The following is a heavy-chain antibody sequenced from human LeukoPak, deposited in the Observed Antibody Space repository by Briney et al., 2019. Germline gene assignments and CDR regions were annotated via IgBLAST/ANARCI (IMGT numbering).Heavy chain of an antibody. CDR2: IKQDGSEK. J-gene: IGHJ4*02. D-gene: IGHD6-6*01. V-gene: IGHV3-7*01. Sequence: GGSLRLSCAASGFTFSSYWMSWVRQAPGKGLEWVANIKQDGSEKYYVDSVKGRFTISRDNAKNSLYLQMNSLRAEDTAVYYCARDVREYSSSSISYYFDYWGQGTLVTVSS. CDR3: ARDVREYSSSSISYYFDY. CDR1: GFTFSSYW.